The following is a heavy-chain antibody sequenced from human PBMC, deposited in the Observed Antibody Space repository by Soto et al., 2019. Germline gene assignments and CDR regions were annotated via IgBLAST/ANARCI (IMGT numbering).Heavy chain of an antibody. V-gene: IGHV3-30-3*01. CDR1: GFTFSSYA. Sequence: QVQLVESGGGVVQPGRSLRLSCAASGFTFSSYAMHWVRQAPGKGLERVAVISYDGSNKYYADSVKGRFTISRDNSKNTLYLQMNSLRAEDTAVYYCAREYSSGWYGFDYWGQGTLVTVSS. D-gene: IGHD6-19*01. CDR3: AREYSSGWYGFDY. CDR2: ISYDGSNK. J-gene: IGHJ4*02.